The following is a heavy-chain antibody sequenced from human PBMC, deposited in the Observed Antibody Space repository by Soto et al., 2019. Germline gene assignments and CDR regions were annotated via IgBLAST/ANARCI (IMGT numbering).Heavy chain of an antibody. CDR1: GYTFSRYG. V-gene: IGHV1-18*01. Sequence: SVKVSCKASGYTFSRYGISWVRQAPGQGLEWMGWISGYNGDTNYAQKFQGRVTMTMDTSTTTAYMELRGLTSDDTAIYYCAKNGQPPYYYYGLDVWGQGTTVTVSS. CDR3: AKNGQPPYYYYGLDV. D-gene: IGHD2-8*01. CDR2: ISGYNGDT. J-gene: IGHJ6*02.